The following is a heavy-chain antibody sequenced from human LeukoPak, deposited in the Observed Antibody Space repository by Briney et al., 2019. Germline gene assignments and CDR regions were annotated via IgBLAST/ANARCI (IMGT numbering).Heavy chain of an antibody. Sequence: GGSLRLSCAASEFSFGSFWMTLIRQAPGKGLEWVGHINEDGSQTNYIDSVTGRFTISRDNTKDSLYLQMNSLRAEDTAVYFCVRDVGYFHFDSWGQGILVTVSS. D-gene: IGHD1-1*01. V-gene: IGHV3-7*01. CDR2: INEDGSQT. CDR3: VRDVGYFHFDS. CDR1: EFSFGSFW. J-gene: IGHJ4*02.